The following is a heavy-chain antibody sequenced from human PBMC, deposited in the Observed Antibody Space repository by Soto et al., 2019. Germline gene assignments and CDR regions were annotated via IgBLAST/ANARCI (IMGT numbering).Heavy chain of an antibody. J-gene: IGHJ3*02. Sequence: SQTLSLTCAISGDSVPSNSAAWNWLRQSPSRGLEWLGRTYYRSKWHNDYVVSVKSRITINPDTSKNQFSLQLNSVTPEDTAVYYCARERGVLSEAFDIWGQGTVVTVS. D-gene: IGHD3-10*01. CDR2: TYYRSKWHN. CDR3: ARERGVLSEAFDI. CDR1: GDSVPSNSAA. V-gene: IGHV6-1*01.